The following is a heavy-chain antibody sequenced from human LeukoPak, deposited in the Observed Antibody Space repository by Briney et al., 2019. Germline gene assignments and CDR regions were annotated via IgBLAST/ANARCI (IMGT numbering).Heavy chain of an antibody. D-gene: IGHD3-16*01. V-gene: IGHV3-74*01. CDR2: ITRDGSST. Sequence: GESPRFSSAASGFSVNSDGRRRIHQAPGKGLVWVSRITRDGSSTTYADSVKGRFTTSRDNAKNTLYLQMDSLRDDDTAVYYCARDPGYESWSPFWGGMDVWGNGTTVIVSS. CDR1: GFSVNSDG. J-gene: IGHJ6*04. CDR3: ARDPGYESWSPFWGGMDV.